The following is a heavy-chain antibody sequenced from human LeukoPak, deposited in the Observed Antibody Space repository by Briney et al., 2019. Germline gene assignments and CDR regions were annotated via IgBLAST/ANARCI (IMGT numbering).Heavy chain of an antibody. V-gene: IGHV4-59*12. J-gene: IGHJ5*02. D-gene: IGHD3-22*01. CDR3: ARDYYDSSGEWFDP. CDR1: GGSISSDF. CDR2: IYYSGDT. Sequence: PSETLSLTCTVSGGSISSDFWGWIRQPPGKGLEWIGYIYYSGDTNYNPSLKSRVTISIDTSKNQFSLKLSSVTAADTAVYYCARDYYDSSGEWFDPWGQGTLVTVSS.